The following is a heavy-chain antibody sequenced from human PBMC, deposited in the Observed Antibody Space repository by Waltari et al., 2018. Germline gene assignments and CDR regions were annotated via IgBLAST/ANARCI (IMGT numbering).Heavy chain of an antibody. CDR2: IWHSGGT. CDR1: GYSISNGYY. CDR3: ARGVEGQWRRGWFFDF. Sequence: QVQLQESGPGLVTPSETLSLTCSVSGYSISNGYYWGGIRQPPGKGLEWIGTIWHSGGTFHNPSLKSRVTISVDTSTNQVSLKLSSVTAADTAVYYCARGVEGQWRRGWFFDFWGRGTLASVSS. V-gene: IGHV4-38-2*02. D-gene: IGHD6-19*01. J-gene: IGHJ2*01.